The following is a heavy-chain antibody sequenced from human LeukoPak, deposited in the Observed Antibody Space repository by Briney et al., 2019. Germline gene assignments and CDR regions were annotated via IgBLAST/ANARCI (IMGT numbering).Heavy chain of an antibody. V-gene: IGHV4-38-2*02. CDR2: LSHSGST. CDR3: ARGRRDGYQDDAFDI. CDR1: GYSISSGYY. D-gene: IGHD5-24*01. Sequence: SETLSLTCTVSGYSISSGYYWDWIRQPPGKGLEWIGTLSHSGSTNYNPSLKSRVTISVDTSKNQFSLKLSSVTAADTAVYYCARGRRDGYQDDAFDIWGQGTMVTVSS. J-gene: IGHJ3*02.